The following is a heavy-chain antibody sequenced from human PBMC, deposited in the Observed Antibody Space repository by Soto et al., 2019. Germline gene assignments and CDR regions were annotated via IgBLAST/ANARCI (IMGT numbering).Heavy chain of an antibody. CDR1: GFTFSSYS. J-gene: IGHJ6*02. Sequence: SLRLSCAASGFTFSSYSMNWVRQAPGKGLEWVSYISSSSSTIYYADSVKGRFTISRDNAKNSLYLQMNSLRDEDTAVYYCARDGCLSSGWHPCTDYYYGMDVWGQGTTVTVSS. D-gene: IGHD6-19*01. CDR3: ARDGCLSSGWHPCTDYYYGMDV. CDR2: ISSSSSTI. V-gene: IGHV3-48*02.